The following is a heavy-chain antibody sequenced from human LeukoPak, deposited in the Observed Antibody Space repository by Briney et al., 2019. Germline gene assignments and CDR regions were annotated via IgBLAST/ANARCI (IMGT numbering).Heavy chain of an antibody. V-gene: IGHV1-18*01. CDR2: ISTYNGNT. CDR1: GYTFTSYG. Sequence: ASVKVSCKASGYTFTSYGISWVRQAPGQGLEWMGWISTYNGNTNYAEKVQGRVTMTTDTSTTTAYMELRSLRSDDTAVYYCARDWSTMIPSGGGYWGQGTLVTVSS. D-gene: IGHD3-16*01. J-gene: IGHJ4*02. CDR3: ARDWSTMIPSGGGY.